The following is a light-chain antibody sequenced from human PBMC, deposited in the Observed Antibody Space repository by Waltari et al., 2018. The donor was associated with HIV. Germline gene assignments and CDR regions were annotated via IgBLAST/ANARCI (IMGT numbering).Light chain of an antibody. V-gene: IGKV1D-12*01. J-gene: IGKJ5*01. CDR2: GAY. Sequence: DIQMTQFPSSVSDSVGDRVTMTCRATQGIANWVAWYQQKPGKAPKLLIHGAYILQEGVPSRFSGSGSGTFFSLTINSLQPEDFATYYCQQTNSFPITFGQGTRLDSK. CDR1: QGIANW. CDR3: QQTNSFPIT.